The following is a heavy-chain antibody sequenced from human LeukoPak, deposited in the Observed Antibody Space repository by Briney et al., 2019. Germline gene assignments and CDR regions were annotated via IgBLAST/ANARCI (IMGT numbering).Heavy chain of an antibody. CDR2: ISWDGGST. J-gene: IGHJ4*02. D-gene: IGHD3-3*01. CDR3: AKPYDCWSGYLDY. CDR1: GFTSDNYT. V-gene: IGHV3-43*01. Sequence: GGSLRLSCAASGFTSDNYTMHWVRQAPGKGVEWVSLISWDGGSTYYGDSVKGRFTISRDNSKNSLYLQMNSLRTEDTALYYCAKPYDCWSGYLDYWGQGTLVIVSS.